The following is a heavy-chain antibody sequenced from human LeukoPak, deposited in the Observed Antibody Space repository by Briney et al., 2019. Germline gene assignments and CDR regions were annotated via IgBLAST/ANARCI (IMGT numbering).Heavy chain of an antibody. D-gene: IGHD3-22*01. CDR1: GFTFSSYG. J-gene: IGHJ4*02. V-gene: IGHV3-30*18. CDR3: AKDHKYYFDSSTYYEYYFDY. CDR2: ISYDGSSK. Sequence: GGSLRLSCAASGFTFSSYGMHWVRQAPGKGLEWVAVISYDGSSKYYADSVKGRFTISRDNSKNTLFLQMNSLRAEDTAVYYCAKDHKYYFDSSTYYEYYFDYWGQGTLVTVSS.